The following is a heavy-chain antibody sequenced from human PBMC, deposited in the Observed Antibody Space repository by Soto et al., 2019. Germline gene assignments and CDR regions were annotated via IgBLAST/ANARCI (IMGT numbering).Heavy chain of an antibody. D-gene: IGHD4-17*01. CDR3: ARTTAVPNTLRSRYFFDY. Sequence: PSENLALSSSFSVGTVSDNSYDLSWIRQPPGKRLEWIGYVYYSGTTNYNPSLKSRVTISVDLSKNRFSLRLSSVTTADTALYYCARTTAVPNTLRSRYFFDYWGQGTLVTVSS. CDR1: VGTVSDNSYD. J-gene: IGHJ4*02. V-gene: IGHV4-61*01. CDR2: VYYSGTT.